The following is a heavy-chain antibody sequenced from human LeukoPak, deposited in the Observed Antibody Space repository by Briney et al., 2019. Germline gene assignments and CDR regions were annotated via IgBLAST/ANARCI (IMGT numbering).Heavy chain of an antibody. CDR2: IIPIFGTA. CDR3: ARVRIAAAGRGFDP. J-gene: IGHJ5*02. V-gene: IGHV1-69*05. CDR1: GGTFSSYA. Sequence: SVKVSCKASGGTFSSYAISWVRQAPGQGLEWMGRIIPIFGTANYAQKFQGRVTITTDESTSTAYMELSRLRSDDTAVYYCARVRIAAAGRGFDPWGQGTLVTVSS. D-gene: IGHD6-13*01.